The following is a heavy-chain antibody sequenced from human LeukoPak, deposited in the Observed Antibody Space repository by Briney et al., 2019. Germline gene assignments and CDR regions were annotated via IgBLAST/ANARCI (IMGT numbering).Heavy chain of an antibody. CDR2: IYYSGST. CDR3: ARGPFPFRVVVTL. Sequence: SETLSLTCSVSGGSISSSSYYWGWIRQPPGKGLEWIGSIYYSGSTYYNPSLKSRVTISVDTSKNQFSLKLSSVTAADTAVYYCARGPFPFRVVVTLWGQGTLVTVSS. J-gene: IGHJ4*02. CDR1: GGSISSSSYY. V-gene: IGHV4-39*07. D-gene: IGHD2-21*02.